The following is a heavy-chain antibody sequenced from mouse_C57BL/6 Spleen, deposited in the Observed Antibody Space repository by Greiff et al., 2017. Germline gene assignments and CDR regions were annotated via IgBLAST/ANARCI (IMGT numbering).Heavy chain of an antibody. V-gene: IGHV1-64*01. D-gene: IGHD1-1*01. CDR2: IHPNSGSS. CDR1: GYTFTSYW. CDR3: ARGGITTVVAGDD. Sequence: VQLQQPGAELVKPGASVKLSCKASGYTFTSYWMHWVKQRPGQGLEWIGMIHPNSGSSNYNEKFKSKATLTVDKSSSTAYMQLSSLTSEDSAVYYCARGGITTVVAGDDWGQGTTLTVAS. J-gene: IGHJ2*01.